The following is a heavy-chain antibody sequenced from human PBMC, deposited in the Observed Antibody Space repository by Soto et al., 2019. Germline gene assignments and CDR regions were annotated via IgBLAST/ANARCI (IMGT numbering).Heavy chain of an antibody. D-gene: IGHD6-13*01. CDR2: ISAYNGNT. CDR1: GYTFTSYG. Sequence: ASVKVSCKASGYTFTSYGISWVRQAPGQGLEWMGWISAYNGNTNYAQKLQGRVTMTTDTSTSTAYMELRSLRSDDTAVYYCARDKFIAAAGSFDPWGQGTLVTVSS. V-gene: IGHV1-18*01. J-gene: IGHJ5*02. CDR3: ARDKFIAAAGSFDP.